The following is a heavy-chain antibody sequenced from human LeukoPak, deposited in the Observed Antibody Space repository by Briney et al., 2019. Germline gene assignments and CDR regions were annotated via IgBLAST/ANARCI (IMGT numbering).Heavy chain of an antibody. CDR3: SRGAPTIAMTGTGLDY. CDR2: VNPNSGGT. Sequence: ASVKVSCTASGYTFSDYYMHWVRQAPGQGLEWMGWVNPNSGGTNYAQKFQGRFTMTRDTSINTAYMEVSGLRSDDTAVYYCSRGAPTIAMTGTGLDYWGQGTLVTVSS. J-gene: IGHJ4*02. D-gene: IGHD6-19*01. CDR1: GYTFSDYY. V-gene: IGHV1-2*02.